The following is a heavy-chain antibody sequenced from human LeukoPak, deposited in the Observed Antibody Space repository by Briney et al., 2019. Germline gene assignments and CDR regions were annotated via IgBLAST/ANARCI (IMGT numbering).Heavy chain of an antibody. CDR2: ISSSGSTI. V-gene: IGHV3-11*04. J-gene: IGHJ6*03. CDR1: GFTFSDYY. CDR3: ARPVCSSTSCYQYYYYYMDV. D-gene: IGHD2-2*01. Sequence: GGSLRLSCAASGFTFSDYYMSWIRQAPGKGLEWVSYISSSGSTIYYADSVKGRFTIPRDNAKNSLYLQMNSLRAEDTAVYYCARPVCSSTSCYQYYYYYMDVWGKGTTVTVSS.